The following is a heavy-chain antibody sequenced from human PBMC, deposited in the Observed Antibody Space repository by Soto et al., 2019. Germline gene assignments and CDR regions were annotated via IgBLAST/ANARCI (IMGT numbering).Heavy chain of an antibody. J-gene: IGHJ4*02. D-gene: IGHD5-12*01. V-gene: IGHV3-23*01. CDR3: AKDNSPYSGYNSFDY. Sequence: EVRLFESGGGLIQPGGSLRLSCAASGFTFSSYVMSWVRQAPGTGLEWVSGISGSGTNTYYADSVKGRFTISRDNSKNTLYLQMTSLRAEDTAEYYCAKDNSPYSGYNSFDYWGEGTLVTVSS. CDR2: ISGSGTNT. CDR1: GFTFSSYV.